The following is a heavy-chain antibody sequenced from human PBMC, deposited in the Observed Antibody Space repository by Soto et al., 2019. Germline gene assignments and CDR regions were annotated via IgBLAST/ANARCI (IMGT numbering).Heavy chain of an antibody. Sequence: EVQLVESGGGSVKPGGSLRLSCAASGLTFSNVWMTWVRQAPGKGXXWVGRIKSKSDGETADVAAPVKARFTISRDDSKNTVFLEMNSLKSEDTALYYCAXTAXIXXXSSTSFDYWGRGTQVTVSS. J-gene: IGHJ4*02. D-gene: IGHD5-18*01. CDR1: GLTFSNVW. CDR3: AXTAXIXXXSSTSFDY. CDR2: IKSKSDGETA. V-gene: IGHV3-15*01.